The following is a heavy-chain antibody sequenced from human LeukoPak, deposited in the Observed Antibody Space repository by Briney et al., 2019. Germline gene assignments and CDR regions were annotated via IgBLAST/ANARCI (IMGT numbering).Heavy chain of an antibody. CDR2: MNPNSGNT. CDR1: GYTFTSYD. J-gene: IGHJ4*02. CDR3: ARGRGLRYFDWLSYRPTLRY. Sequence: ASVKVSCKASGYTFTSYDINWVRQATGQGLEWMGWMNPNSGNTGYAQKFQGRVTMTRNTSISTAYMELSSLRSEDTAVYYCARGRGLRYFDWLSYRPTLRYWGQGTLVTVSS. D-gene: IGHD3-9*01. V-gene: IGHV1-8*01.